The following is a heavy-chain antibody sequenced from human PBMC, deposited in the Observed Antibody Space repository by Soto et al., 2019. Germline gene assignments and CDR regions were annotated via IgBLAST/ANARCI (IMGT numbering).Heavy chain of an antibody. CDR1: RFTFSDYY. Sequence: QVQLVESGGGLVKPGGSLRLSCAASRFTFSDYYMSWIRQAPGKGLEWVSYISSSGSSIYYADSVRGRFTISRDNAKNSLYLQRNSLRAEDTAVYYCARGMATIATFDYWGQGTLVTVSS. D-gene: IGHD5-12*01. J-gene: IGHJ4*02. CDR2: ISSSGSSI. V-gene: IGHV3-11*01. CDR3: ARGMATIATFDY.